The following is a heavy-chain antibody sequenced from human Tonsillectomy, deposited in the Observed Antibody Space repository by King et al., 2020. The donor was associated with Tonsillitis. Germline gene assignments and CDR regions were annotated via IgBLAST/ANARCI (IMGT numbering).Heavy chain of an antibody. D-gene: IGHD2-15*01. CDR2: IYYSGST. CDR1: GGSISSGDYY. Sequence: QLQESGPGLVKPSQTLSLTCTVSGGSISSGDYYWSWIRQPPGKGLEWIGYIYYSGSTYYNPSLKSRVTISVDTSKNQFSLKLSSVTAADTAVYYCAREGCSGGSCYSGYYYGMDVWGQGTTVTVSS. CDR3: AREGCSGGSCYSGYYYGMDV. J-gene: IGHJ6*02. V-gene: IGHV4-30-4*01.